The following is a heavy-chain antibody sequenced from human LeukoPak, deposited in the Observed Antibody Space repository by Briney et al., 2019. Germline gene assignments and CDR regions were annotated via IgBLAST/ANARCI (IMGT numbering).Heavy chain of an antibody. J-gene: IGHJ4*02. Sequence: PGGSLRLSCAASGFTFGTKAMSWLRQAPGKGLECISIINNSGGSTYYADSVKGRFTISRDNSKNTLFLQMNSLRAEDTAVYYCAKDIFCGGGSCYGCDYWGQGTLVTVSS. CDR1: GFTFGTKA. CDR3: AKDIFCGGGSCYGCDY. CDR2: INNSGGST. D-gene: IGHD2-15*01. V-gene: IGHV3-23*01.